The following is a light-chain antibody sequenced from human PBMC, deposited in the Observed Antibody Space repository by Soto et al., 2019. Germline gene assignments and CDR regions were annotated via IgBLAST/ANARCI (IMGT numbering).Light chain of an antibody. CDR3: QTWGTGIRV. V-gene: IGLV4-69*01. CDR1: SGHSSYA. J-gene: IGLJ1*01. CDR2: LNSDCSH. Sequence: QSVLTQSPSASASLGASVKLTCTLSSGHSSYAIEWHQQQPEKGPRYLMKLNSDCSHSKGDGIPDRFSGSSSGAERYLTISSLQSEDEADYYCQTWGTGIRVFGTGTKVTVL.